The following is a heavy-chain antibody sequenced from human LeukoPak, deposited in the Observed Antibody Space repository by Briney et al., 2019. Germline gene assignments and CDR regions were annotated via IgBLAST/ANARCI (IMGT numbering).Heavy chain of an antibody. V-gene: IGHV4-34*01. D-gene: IGHD3-10*01. CDR2: INQSGGT. Sequence: SETLSLTCAVYGGSFSGYYWSWIRQPPGKGLEWLGEINQSGGTNYNPSLKSRVTISVDTSKNQFSLKLSSVTAADTAVYYCARRNGSGSYYANYYYHYMDVWGKGTTVTISS. CDR1: GGSFSGYY. CDR3: ARRNGSGSYYANYYYHYMDV. J-gene: IGHJ6*03.